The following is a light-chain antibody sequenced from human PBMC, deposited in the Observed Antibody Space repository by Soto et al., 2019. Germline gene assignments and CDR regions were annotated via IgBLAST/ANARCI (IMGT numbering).Light chain of an antibody. CDR3: QKYNSAPLT. V-gene: IGKV3-11*01. J-gene: IGKJ4*01. CDR2: DAS. CDR1: QSVSSY. Sequence: DIVLTQSPGTLSLSPGERATLSCRASQSVSSYLAWYQQKPGQAPRLLIYDASIRATGIPARFSGSGAGAYFNLTISRLEPADVATYYCQKYNSAPLTFGGGTKVDIK.